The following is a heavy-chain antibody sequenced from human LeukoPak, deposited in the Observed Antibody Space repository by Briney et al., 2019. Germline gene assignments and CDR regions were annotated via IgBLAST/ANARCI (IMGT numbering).Heavy chain of an antibody. CDR2: IYYSGST. CDR3: ARVVRGAYYFDY. D-gene: IGHD3-10*01. J-gene: IGHJ4*02. Sequence: PSQTLSLTCTVSGGSISSGGYYWSWIRQHPGKGLEWIGHIYYSGSTYYNPSLKSRVTISVDTSKNQFSLKLSSVTAADTAVYYCARVVRGAYYFDYWGQGTPVTVSS. CDR1: GGSISSGGYY. V-gene: IGHV4-31*03.